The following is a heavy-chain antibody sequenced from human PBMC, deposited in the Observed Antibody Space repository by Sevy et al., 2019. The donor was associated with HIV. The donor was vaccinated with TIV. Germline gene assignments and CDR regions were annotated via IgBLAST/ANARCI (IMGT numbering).Heavy chain of an antibody. V-gene: IGHV3-7*01. CDR3: ARECVVTLPYYYYYGMDV. CDR2: IKQDGSEK. J-gene: IGHJ6*02. D-gene: IGHD3-22*01. CDR1: GFTFSSYW. Sequence: GGSLRLSCAASGFTFSSYWMSWVRQAPGKGLEWVANIKQDGSEKYYVDSLKGRFTISRDNAKNSLYLQMNRLRAEDTAVYYCARECVVTLPYYYYYGMDVWGQGTTVTVSS.